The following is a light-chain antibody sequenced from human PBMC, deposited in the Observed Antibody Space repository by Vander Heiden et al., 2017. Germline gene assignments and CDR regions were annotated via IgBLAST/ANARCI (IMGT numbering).Light chain of an antibody. J-gene: IGLJ2*01. CDR1: SSNIGNND. V-gene: IGLV1-47*01. CDR3: AAWDDSLSAVV. CDR2: RSN. Sequence: QAVLTQAPSVSGTPGHSVALTCSGSSSNIGNNDVYWYQRLPGTAPKLLIYRSNEWPSGVPDRFSGSRSGTSASLAISGLRSDDEADYFCAAWDDSLSAVVFGGGTKLTVL.